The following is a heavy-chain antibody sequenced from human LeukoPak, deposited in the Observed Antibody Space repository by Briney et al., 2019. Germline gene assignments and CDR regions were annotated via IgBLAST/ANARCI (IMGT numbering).Heavy chain of an antibody. J-gene: IGHJ4*02. CDR3: AKSASMVRGVIISRFDY. Sequence: GGSLRLSCAASGFTFSSYEMNWVRQAPGKGLEWVSAISGSGGSTYYADSVKGRFTISRDNSKNTLYLQMNSLRAEDTAVYYCAKSASMVRGVIISRFDYWGQGTLVTVSS. CDR1: GFTFSSYE. CDR2: ISGSGGST. D-gene: IGHD3-10*01. V-gene: IGHV3-23*01.